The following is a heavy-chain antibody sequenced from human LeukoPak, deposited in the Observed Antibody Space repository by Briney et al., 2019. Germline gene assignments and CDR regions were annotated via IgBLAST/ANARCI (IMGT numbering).Heavy chain of an antibody. D-gene: IGHD3-10*01. CDR3: AKSITMAPNYYYGMDV. CDR2: IYSSGSP. Sequence: SETLSLTCTVSSGSISSYYWGWFRQPAGKGLEWIGRIYSSGSPNYNPSFKSRVTLSVDTSKNQFTLKLSSVTAADTAVYYCAKSITMAPNYYYGMDVWGQGTTVTVSS. V-gene: IGHV4-4*07. CDR1: SGSISSYY. J-gene: IGHJ6*02.